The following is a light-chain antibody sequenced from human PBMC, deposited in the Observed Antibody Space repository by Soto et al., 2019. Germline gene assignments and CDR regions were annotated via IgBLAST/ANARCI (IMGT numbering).Light chain of an antibody. CDR3: QQYGSSPTWT. V-gene: IGKV3-20*01. CDR1: QSVTGSY. CDR2: GAS. Sequence: EVALTQSPDTLSLSPGERATLSCRASQSVTGSYLAWYQQKPGQAPRLLIYGASSRATGIPDRFSGSGSGTDFTLTISRLETEDFAVYYCQQYGSSPTWTFCQGTKVDI. J-gene: IGKJ1*01.